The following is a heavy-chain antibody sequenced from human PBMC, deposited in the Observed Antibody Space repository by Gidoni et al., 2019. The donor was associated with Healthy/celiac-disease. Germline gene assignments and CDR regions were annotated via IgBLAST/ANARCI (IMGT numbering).Heavy chain of an antibody. V-gene: IGHV1-24*01. J-gene: IGHJ6*02. D-gene: IGHD3-16*01. Sequence: QVQLVQSGAEVKKPGASVKVSCKVSGYTFTELSMHWVRQAPGKGLEWMGGFDPEDGETIYAQKFQGRVTMTEDKSTDKAYMELSSRRSEDTAVYYCATAYIGYYYYYGMDVWGQGTTVTVSS. CDR3: ATAYIGYYYYYGMDV. CDR1: GYTFTELS. CDR2: FDPEDGET.